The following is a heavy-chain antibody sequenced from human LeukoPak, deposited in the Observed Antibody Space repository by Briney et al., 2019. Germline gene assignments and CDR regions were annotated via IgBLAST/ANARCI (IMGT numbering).Heavy chain of an antibody. Sequence: GGSLRLSCAASGFTFSSYNMDWVRQAPGKGLEWVSFIDSSSRYIYQADSVKGRFTISRDNAKSSVFLQMNSLRAEDTAVYYCARLSANSSAYFFDYWGQGTLVTVSS. CDR3: ARLSANSSAYFFDY. J-gene: IGHJ4*02. CDR1: GFTFSSYN. V-gene: IGHV3-21*01. CDR2: IDSSSRYI. D-gene: IGHD3-22*01.